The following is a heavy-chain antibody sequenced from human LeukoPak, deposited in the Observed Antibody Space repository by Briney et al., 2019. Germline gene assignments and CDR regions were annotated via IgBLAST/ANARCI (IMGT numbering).Heavy chain of an antibody. CDR1: GGSISSGSYY. J-gene: IGHJ4*02. V-gene: IGHV4-61*02. D-gene: IGHD6-19*01. Sequence: SETLSLTCTVSGGSISSGSYYWSWIRQPAGKGLEWIGRIYTSGSTNYNPSLKSRVTISVDTSKNQFSLKLSYVTAADTAVYYCARDLYDSSGWYHEPDYWGQGTLVTVSS. CDR2: IYTSGST. CDR3: ARDLYDSSGWYHEPDY.